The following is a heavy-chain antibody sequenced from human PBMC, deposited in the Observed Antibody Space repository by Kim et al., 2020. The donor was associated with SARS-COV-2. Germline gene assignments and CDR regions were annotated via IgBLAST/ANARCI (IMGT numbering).Heavy chain of an antibody. V-gene: IGHV1-3*01. CDR2: INACNGDT. CDR1: GYAFTTYF. CDR3: SRLVPVVNDDS. Sequence: ASVKVSCKASGYAFTTYFIHWVRQAPGHRLEWMGWINACNGDTKFSQKFQARLTLTTDTSARTAYMELSSLRSEDTAVYYCSRLVPVVNDDSWGQGTLVTVSS. D-gene: IGHD2-2*01. J-gene: IGHJ5*02.